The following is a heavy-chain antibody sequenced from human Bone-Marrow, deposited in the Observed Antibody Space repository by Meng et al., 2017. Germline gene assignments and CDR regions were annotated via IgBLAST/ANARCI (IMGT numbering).Heavy chain of an antibody. D-gene: IGHD3-22*01. CDR2: ISSDGNNK. V-gene: IGHV3-30*01. J-gene: IGHJ4*02. CDR3: ARDQRLYDYDTTGYLDY. Sequence: GESLKIYCAASGFTFRNFAMNWVRQAPGKGLEWVAVISSDGNNKYYAESVRGRFTISRDNSKSTLYLQMNTLRVDDAAFYYCARDQRLYDYDTTGYLDYWGLGTLVTVSS. CDR1: GFTFRNFA.